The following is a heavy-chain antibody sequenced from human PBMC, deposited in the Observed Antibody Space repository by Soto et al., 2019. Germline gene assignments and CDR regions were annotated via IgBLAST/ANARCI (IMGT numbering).Heavy chain of an antibody. CDR1: GFTFSSYG. J-gene: IGHJ5*02. D-gene: IGHD1-26*01. CDR2: ISYDGSNK. CDR3: ARGGEWELLGGFGFDP. V-gene: IGHV3-30*03. Sequence: QVQLVESGGGVVQPGRSLRLSCAASGFTFSSYGMHWVRQAPGKGLEWVAVISYDGSNKYYADSVKGRFTISRDNSKNTLYLQMNSLRAEDTAVYYCARGGEWELLGGFGFDPWGQGTLVTVSS.